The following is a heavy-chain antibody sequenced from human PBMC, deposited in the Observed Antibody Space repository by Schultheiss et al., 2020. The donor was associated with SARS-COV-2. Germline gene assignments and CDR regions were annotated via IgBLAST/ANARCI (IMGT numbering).Heavy chain of an antibody. Sequence: SETLSLTCTVSGGSISSGSYYWSWIRQPAGKGLERIGRIYTSGSTNYNPSLKSRVTMSVDTSKNQFSLKLSSVTAADTAVYYCARIPTIAVAGTLGYYYYGMDVWGQGTTVTVSS. V-gene: IGHV4-61*02. CDR2: IYTSGST. J-gene: IGHJ6*02. CDR1: GGSISSGSYY. D-gene: IGHD6-19*01. CDR3: ARIPTIAVAGTLGYYYYGMDV.